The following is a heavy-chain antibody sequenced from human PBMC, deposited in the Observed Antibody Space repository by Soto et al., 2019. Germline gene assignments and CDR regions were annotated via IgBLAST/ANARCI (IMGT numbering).Heavy chain of an antibody. CDR2: LIPIFGTA. Sequence: QVQLVQSGAEVKKPGSSVKVSCQASGGTFSSYAISWVRQAPGQGLEWMGGLIPIFGTANYAQKFQGRVTITADESTSTAYMELSSLRSEDTAVYYCARAAYSSSWYLVDYYYGMDVWGQGTTVTVSS. J-gene: IGHJ6*02. D-gene: IGHD6-13*01. V-gene: IGHV1-69*12. CDR3: ARAAYSSSWYLVDYYYGMDV. CDR1: GGTFSSYA.